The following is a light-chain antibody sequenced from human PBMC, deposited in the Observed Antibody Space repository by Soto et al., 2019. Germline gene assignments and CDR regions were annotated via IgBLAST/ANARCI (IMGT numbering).Light chain of an antibody. CDR1: QSVFSY. J-gene: IGKJ3*01. CDR2: DAS. V-gene: IGKV3-11*01. CDR3: QQRSDWPPVFT. Sequence: EIVLTQSPAHLSLSPGERATLSCMARQSVFSYLAWYQPKPGQSPRLLIYDASNRATGIPARFSGSGSGTEFTLTIGSLEPEDFAVYYCQQRSDWPPVFTFGPGTRVDLK.